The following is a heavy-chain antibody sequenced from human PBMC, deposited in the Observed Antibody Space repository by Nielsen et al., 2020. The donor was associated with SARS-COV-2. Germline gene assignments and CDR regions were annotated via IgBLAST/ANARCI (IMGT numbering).Heavy chain of an antibody. D-gene: IGHD3-16*01. CDR1: GFIFSNYR. V-gene: IGHV3-74*01. CDR2: INPNKSKT. J-gene: IGHJ5*02. CDR3: ARVTTLTSNWFDP. Sequence: GESLKISCAASGFIFSNYRMHWVRQAPGKGLVWVSHINPNKSKTNYADSVKGRFIISRDNARSSLHLQMNSLRAEDTALYYCARVTTLTSNWFDPWGQGMFDTVSA.